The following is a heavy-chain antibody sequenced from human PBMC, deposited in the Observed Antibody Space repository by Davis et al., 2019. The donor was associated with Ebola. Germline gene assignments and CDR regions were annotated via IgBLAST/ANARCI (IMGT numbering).Heavy chain of an antibody. V-gene: IGHV4-59*08. CDR3: AAHPQCSGSYGRGLDYYDMDV. J-gene: IGHJ6*02. D-gene: IGHD1-26*01. Sequence: SETLSLTCTVSGGSISSYYWSWIRQPPGKGLEWIGYIYYSGSTNYNPSLKSRVTISVDTSKNQFSLQLSSVTAADTAVYYCAAHPQCSGSYGRGLDYYDMDVWGQGTTVTVSS. CDR2: IYYSGST. CDR1: GGSISSYY.